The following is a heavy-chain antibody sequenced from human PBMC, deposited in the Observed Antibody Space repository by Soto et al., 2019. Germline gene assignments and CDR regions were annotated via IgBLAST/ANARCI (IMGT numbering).Heavy chain of an antibody. Sequence: PVGSLRLSCAASGFTFDDYAMHWVRQAPGKGLEWVSGISWNSGSIGYADSVKGRFTISRDNAKNSLYLQMNSLRAEDTALYYCAASPYYYDSSGYYYGYWGQGTLVTVSS. CDR3: AASPYYYDSSGYYYGY. CDR1: GFTFDDYA. CDR2: ISWNSGSI. J-gene: IGHJ4*02. V-gene: IGHV3-9*01. D-gene: IGHD3-22*01.